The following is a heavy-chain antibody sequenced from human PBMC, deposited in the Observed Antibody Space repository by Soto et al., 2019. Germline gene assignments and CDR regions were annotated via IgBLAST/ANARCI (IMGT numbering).Heavy chain of an antibody. D-gene: IGHD2-8*01. CDR3: THYAKP. V-gene: IGHV3-23*01. Sequence: GGSLRLSCAASGFTVSSNYMSWVRQAPGKGMEWVAAISGSGGSTYYADSVKGRFTISRENSKNTLYLQMNSLRAEDAAVYYCTHYAKPWGQGTLVTVSS. CDR2: ISGSGGST. CDR1: GFTVSSNY. J-gene: IGHJ5*02.